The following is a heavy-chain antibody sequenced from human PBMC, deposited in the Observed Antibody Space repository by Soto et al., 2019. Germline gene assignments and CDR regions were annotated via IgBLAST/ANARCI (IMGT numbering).Heavy chain of an antibody. CDR1: GFTFSSYS. CDR2: ISSSSSYI. V-gene: IGHV3-21*01. J-gene: IGHJ4*02. CDR3: ARSPYCSSTSCSRDFDY. Sequence: GGSLRLSCAASGFTFSSYSMNWVRQAPGKGLEWVSSISSSSSYIYYADSVKGRFTISRDNAKNSLYLQMNSLRAEDTAVYYCARSPYCSSTSCSRDFDYWGQGTLVTVSS. D-gene: IGHD2-2*01.